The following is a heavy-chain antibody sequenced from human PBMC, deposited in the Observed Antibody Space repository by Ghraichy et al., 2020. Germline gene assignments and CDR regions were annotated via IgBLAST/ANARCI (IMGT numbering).Heavy chain of an antibody. CDR3: ARDPSYGALDY. CDR2: INDDGKET. J-gene: IGHJ4*02. D-gene: IGHD4-17*01. CDR1: GFPFNKFW. V-gene: IGHV3-7*03. Sequence: GGSLRLSCAASGFPFNKFWMTWVRQAPGKGLEWVANINDDGKETYYVDSVKGRFTISGDNAKYSLYLQMNSLRREDTAVYFCARDPSYGALDYWGQGTLVTVSS.